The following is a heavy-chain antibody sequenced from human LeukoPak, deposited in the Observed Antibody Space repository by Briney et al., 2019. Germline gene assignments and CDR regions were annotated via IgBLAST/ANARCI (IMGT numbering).Heavy chain of an antibody. D-gene: IGHD6-6*01. V-gene: IGHV3-23*01. CDR3: AKVFSSSSGGA. J-gene: IGHJ5*02. CDR2: ISGSGGST. CDR1: GFTFSSYW. Sequence: QSGGSLRLSCAASGFTFSSYWMSWVRQAPGKGLEWVSAISGSGGSTYYADSVKGRFTISRDNSKNTLYLQMNSLRAEDTAVYYCAKVFSSSSGGAWGQGTLVTVSS.